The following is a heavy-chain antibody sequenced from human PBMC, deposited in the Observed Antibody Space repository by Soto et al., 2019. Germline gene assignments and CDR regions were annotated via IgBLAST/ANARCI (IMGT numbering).Heavy chain of an antibody. J-gene: IGHJ3*01. CDR2: ISGSGGAT. Sequence: PGGSLRLSCAASGLTFKSSDMKWVRQAPGKGLEWVSGISGSGGATHYADSVKGRVTVSRDNSKNTVFLQMNSLTTEDTAVYYCATGWYWGAFDVWGQGAMVTVSS. D-gene: IGHD6-19*01. CDR3: ATGWYWGAFDV. V-gene: IGHV3-23*01. CDR1: GLTFKSSD.